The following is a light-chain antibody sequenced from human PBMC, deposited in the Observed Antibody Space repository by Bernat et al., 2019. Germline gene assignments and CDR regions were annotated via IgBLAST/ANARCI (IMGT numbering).Light chain of an antibody. CDR2: YTS. V-gene: IGKV1-39*01. CDR3: QQSYNLPPT. J-gene: IGKJ1*01. CDR1: QAVYTY. Sequence: DIQMTQSPSSLSASVGDSVTITCRTSQAVYTYLNLYQQKPGKGPNLLIYYTSTLKSGVPSRFRGSGSGTDFTLTITSLQPDDFATYFCQQSYNLPPTFGQGTKVEIK.